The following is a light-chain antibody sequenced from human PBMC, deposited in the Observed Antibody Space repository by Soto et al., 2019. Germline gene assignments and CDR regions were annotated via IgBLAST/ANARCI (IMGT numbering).Light chain of an antibody. J-gene: IGKJ1*01. V-gene: IGKV1-27*01. CDR1: QGVGNY. CDR3: QNQGT. CDR2: AAS. Sequence: DIQMTQSPSSLSASVGDGVTITCRASQGVGNYLAWYQQKPGKVPKLLIYAASALQSGVPSRFSGSGSGTDFTLTSSNLQPEDVATYYCQNQGTFGQGTKVEIK.